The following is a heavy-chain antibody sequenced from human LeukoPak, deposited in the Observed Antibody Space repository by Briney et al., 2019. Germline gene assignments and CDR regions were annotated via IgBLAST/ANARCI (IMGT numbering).Heavy chain of an antibody. CDR1: GFTFDSYS. V-gene: IGHV3-21*03. J-gene: IGHJ4*02. Sequence: GGSLRLSCAASGFTFDSYSMNWVRQAPGKGLEWVSFIFSSSTYIYYTDSVKGRFTISRDNARNSLYLQMDNLRAEDTGVYYCARDFYDGFALDYWGQGTLVTVSS. CDR2: IFSSSTYI. CDR3: ARDFYDGFALDY. D-gene: IGHD2/OR15-2a*01.